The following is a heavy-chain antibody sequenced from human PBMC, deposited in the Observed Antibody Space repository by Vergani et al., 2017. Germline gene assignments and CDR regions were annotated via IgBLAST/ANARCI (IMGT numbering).Heavy chain of an antibody. D-gene: IGHD5-12*01. CDR2: IDTNGVI. CDR3: ARGNPYVDCDI. V-gene: IGHV4-61*02. Sequence: QVQLQESGPGLVKPSQTLSLTCTVPGGSFNSGSYYCSWLRQRAGKRLEWIGRIDTNGVIHYNPSLNSRATISVDTSRNQISLKLTSVTDTDTAIYFCARGNPYVDCDIWGQGTMITVSS. J-gene: IGHJ3*02. CDR1: GGSFNSGSYY.